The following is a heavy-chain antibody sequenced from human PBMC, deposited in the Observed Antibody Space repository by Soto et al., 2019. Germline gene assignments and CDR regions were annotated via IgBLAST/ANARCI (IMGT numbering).Heavy chain of an antibody. CDR2: IIPIFGTA. V-gene: IGHV1-69*01. CDR3: AGSVATPSTFDY. Sequence: QVQLVQSGAEVKKPGSSVKVSCKASGGTFSSYAISWVRQAPGQGLEWMGGIIPIFGTANYAQKFQGRVTITADESTSTAYMELCSLRSEDTAVFYCAGSVATPSTFDYWGQGTLVTVSS. CDR1: GGTFSSYA. J-gene: IGHJ4*02. D-gene: IGHD5-12*01.